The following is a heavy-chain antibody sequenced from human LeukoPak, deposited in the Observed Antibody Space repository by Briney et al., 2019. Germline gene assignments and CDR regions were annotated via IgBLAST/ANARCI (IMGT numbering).Heavy chain of an antibody. Sequence: TGGSLRLSCAASGFTVSSNYMSWVRQAPGKGLEWVSVIYSGGSTYYADSVKGRFTISRDNSKNTLYLQMNSLRAEDTAVYYCARGLWFGELDYWGQGTLVTVSS. CDR3: ARGLWFGELDY. CDR1: GFTVSSNY. J-gene: IGHJ4*02. D-gene: IGHD3-10*01. V-gene: IGHV3-53*01. CDR2: IYSGGST.